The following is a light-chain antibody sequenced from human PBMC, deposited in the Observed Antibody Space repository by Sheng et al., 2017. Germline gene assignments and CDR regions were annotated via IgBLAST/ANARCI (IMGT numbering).Light chain of an antibody. J-gene: IGKJ5*01. CDR3: QQYYGAPIT. Sequence: DIVMTQSPDSLALSLGERATINCKSSQSLLYSSNNKNYLAWYQQKPGQPPQLLISWASTRESGVPDRLSGSGSGTDFTLTISSLQTEDVAVYYCQQYYGAPITFGQGTRLEI. V-gene: IGKV4-1*01. CDR2: WAS. CDR1: QSLLYSSNNKNY.